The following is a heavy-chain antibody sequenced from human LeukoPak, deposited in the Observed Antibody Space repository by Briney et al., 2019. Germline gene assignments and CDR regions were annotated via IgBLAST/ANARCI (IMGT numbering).Heavy chain of an antibody. Sequence: GRSLRLSSAASGFTFSSYGMHWVRQAPGKGLEWVAVIWYDGSNKYYADSVKGRFTISRDNSKNTLYLPMNSLRAEDTAVYYCARVEGTGSGWPFDYWGQGTLVTVSS. D-gene: IGHD6-19*01. CDR3: ARVEGTGSGWPFDY. CDR2: IWYDGSNK. CDR1: GFTFSSYG. V-gene: IGHV3-33*01. J-gene: IGHJ4*02.